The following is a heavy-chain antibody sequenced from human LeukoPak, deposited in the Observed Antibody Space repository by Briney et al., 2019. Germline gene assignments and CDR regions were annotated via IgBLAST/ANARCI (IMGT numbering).Heavy chain of an antibody. CDR3: VRDRGAYYYDTGY. V-gene: IGHV3-7*01. CDR1: GFTFSAYW. CDR2: IKENGREK. D-gene: IGHD3-22*01. J-gene: IGHJ4*02. Sequence: GSLRLSCAASGFTFSAYWMSWVRPAPGKGLEWVANIKENGREKYYADSVRGRFTISRDNSKNTLYLQMNSLRAEDTAVYYCVRDRGAYYYDTGYWGQGILVTVSS.